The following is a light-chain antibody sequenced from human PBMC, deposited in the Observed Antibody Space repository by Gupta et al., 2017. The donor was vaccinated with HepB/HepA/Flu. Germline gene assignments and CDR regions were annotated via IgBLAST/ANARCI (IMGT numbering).Light chain of an antibody. Sequence: DIQMTQSPSSLSASVRDRVTISCRASQSIRSFLNWYQQKPGQAPKLLIYAASSLQSGVPSRFSGSGSGTDFTLTISSLQPEDFATYYCQQSDNTPWTFGQGTRLDIK. CDR3: QQSDNTPWT. CDR2: AAS. V-gene: IGKV1-39*01. CDR1: QSIRSF. J-gene: IGKJ1*01.